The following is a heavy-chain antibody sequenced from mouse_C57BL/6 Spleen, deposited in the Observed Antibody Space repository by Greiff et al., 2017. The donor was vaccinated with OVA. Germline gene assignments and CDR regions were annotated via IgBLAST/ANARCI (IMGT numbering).Heavy chain of an antibody. V-gene: IGHV5-17*01. CDR3: ARGYDGYYGFAY. J-gene: IGHJ3*01. CDR2: ISSGSSTI. CDR1: GFTFSDYG. Sequence: VQLQQSGGGLVKPGGSLTLSCAASGFTFSDYGMHWVRQAPEKGLEWVAYISSGSSTIYYADPVKGRFTISRDNAKNTLFLQMTSLRSEDTAMYYCARGYDGYYGFAYWGQGTLVTVSA. D-gene: IGHD2-3*01.